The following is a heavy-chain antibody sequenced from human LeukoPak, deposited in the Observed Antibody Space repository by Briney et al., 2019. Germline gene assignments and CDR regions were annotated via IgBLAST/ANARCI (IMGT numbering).Heavy chain of an antibody. V-gene: IGHV3-33*08. J-gene: IGHJ4*02. CDR1: GFTFSYHW. CDR3: ARDRHFDY. CDR2: IWYDGSNK. Sequence: GGSLRLSCAASGFTFSYHWMTWVRQAPGKGLEWVAVIWYDGSNKYYADSVKGRFTISRDNSKNTLYLQMNSLRAEDTAVYYCARDRHFDYWGQGTLVTVSS.